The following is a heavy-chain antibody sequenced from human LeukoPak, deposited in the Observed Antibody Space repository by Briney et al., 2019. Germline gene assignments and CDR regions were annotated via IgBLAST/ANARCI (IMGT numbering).Heavy chain of an antibody. V-gene: IGHV3-69-1*01. CDR3: ARDLPGSSWYALDS. D-gene: IGHD6-13*01. CDR2: ISGTGSV. J-gene: IGHJ5*01. Sequence: GGSLRLSCAASGFSLSTFNMNWVRQAPGEGLEWVSCISGTGSVYYAASVRGRFTISRDNAGNSLCLQLNSLRTEDTAVYFCARDLPGSSWYALDSWGQGTLVTVSS. CDR1: GFSLSTFN.